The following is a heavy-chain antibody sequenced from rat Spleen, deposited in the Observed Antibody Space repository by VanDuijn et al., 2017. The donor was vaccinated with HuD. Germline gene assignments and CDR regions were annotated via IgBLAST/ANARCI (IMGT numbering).Heavy chain of an antibody. V-gene: IGHV2-30*01. D-gene: IGHD1-2*01. CDR1: GFSLTSYG. CDR2: IWTDGGT. J-gene: IGHJ3*01. CDR3: ARDQRYYSSHIPFAY. Sequence: QVQLKESGPGLVQPSQTLSLTCTVSGFSLTSYGVSWVRQPTGKGLEWMGIIWTDGGTNYNSSLKSRLSINRDTSKSQVFLKMSSLQTEDTATYYCARDQRYYSSHIPFAYWGQGTLVTVSS.